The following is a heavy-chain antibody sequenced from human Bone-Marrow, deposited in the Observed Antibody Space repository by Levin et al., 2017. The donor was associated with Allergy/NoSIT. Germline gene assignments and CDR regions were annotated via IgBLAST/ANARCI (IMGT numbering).Heavy chain of an antibody. CDR2: IDPSGGSI. V-gene: IGHV1-46*01. CDR1: GYTFTKYY. Sequence: ASVKVSCTTSGYTFTKYYMHWVRQAPGQGLEWMGKIDPSGGSITNTQKFQGRVTMTSDTSTRTFYMELHGLRSTDTAVYFCARDYYSSGAYYAGSNYFDDWGQGTLVTVSS. J-gene: IGHJ4*02. CDR3: ARDYYSSGAYYAGSNYFDD. D-gene: IGHD3-10*01.